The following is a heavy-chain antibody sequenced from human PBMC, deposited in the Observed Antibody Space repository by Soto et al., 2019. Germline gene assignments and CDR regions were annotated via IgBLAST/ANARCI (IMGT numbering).Heavy chain of an antibody. V-gene: IGHV3-48*03. CDR2: MSSGGNTM. D-gene: IGHD2-21*02. CDR1: GFTFSSFE. J-gene: IGHJ5*02. CDR3: VREAVRDFHNWFDL. Sequence: GGSLRLSCAASGFTFSSFEMNWVRQAPGKGLEWVSYMSSGGNTMYYADSVKGRFTIPRDNAKTSQYLEMNSLRAEDTAVYYCVREAVRDFHNWFDLWGQGTLVTVSS.